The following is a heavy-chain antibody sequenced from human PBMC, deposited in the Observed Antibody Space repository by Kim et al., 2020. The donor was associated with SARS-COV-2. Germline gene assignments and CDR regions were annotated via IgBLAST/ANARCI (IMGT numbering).Heavy chain of an antibody. D-gene: IGHD5-12*01. CDR3: ARGRRWLQFSQKSAVVGSFDY. Sequence: GGSLRLSCAASGFTFSSYGMHWVRQAPGKGLEWVAVIWYDGSNKYYADSVKGRFTISRDNSKNTLYLQMNSLRAEDTAVYYCARGRRWLQFSQKSAVVGSFDYWGQGTLVTVSS. CDR2: IWYDGSNK. J-gene: IGHJ4*02. V-gene: IGHV3-33*01. CDR1: GFTFSSYG.